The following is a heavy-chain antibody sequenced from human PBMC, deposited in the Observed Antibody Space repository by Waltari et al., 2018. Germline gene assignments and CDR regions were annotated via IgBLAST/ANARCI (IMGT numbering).Heavy chain of an antibody. D-gene: IGHD2-8*01. J-gene: IGHJ4*02. CDR3: ARDVLSHGGFSAY. Sequence: QVKLQESGPELVTPSQTLSLTCTVSGGSISSGDYYWSWIRQPPGKGLEWIGYISYSGSTYYNPSLKSRVTISVDTSKNQFSLKLSSVTAADTAVYYCARDVLSHGGFSAYWGQGTLVTVSS. CDR1: GGSISSGDYY. CDR2: ISYSGST. V-gene: IGHV4-30-4*08.